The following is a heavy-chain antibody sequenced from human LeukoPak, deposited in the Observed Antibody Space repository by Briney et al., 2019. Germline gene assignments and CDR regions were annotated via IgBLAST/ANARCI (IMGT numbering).Heavy chain of an antibody. CDR2: IIPIFGIA. D-gene: IGHD5-24*01. CDR3: ARDLQLLPDY. Sequence: ASVKVSCKASGGTFSSYAISWVRQAPGQGLEWMGRIIPIFGIANYAQKFQGRVTITADKSTSTAYMELSSLRSEDTAVYYCARDLQLLPDYWGQGTLVTVSS. CDR1: GGTFSSYA. V-gene: IGHV1-69*04. J-gene: IGHJ4*02.